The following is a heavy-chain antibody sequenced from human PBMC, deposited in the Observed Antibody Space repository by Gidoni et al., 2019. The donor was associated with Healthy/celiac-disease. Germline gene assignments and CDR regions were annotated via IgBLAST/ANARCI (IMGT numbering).Heavy chain of an antibody. CDR2: ISAYNGNT. CDR1: GYTFTSYG. CDR3: ARSTYYDILTDFDY. D-gene: IGHD3-9*01. Sequence: QAQLVQPGAELKKPGPSVKVSCKASGYTFTSYGISWVRQAPGQGLEWMGWISAYNGNTNYAQKLQGRVTMTTDTSTSTAYMELRSLRSDDTAVYYCARSTYYDILTDFDYWGQGTLVTVSS. J-gene: IGHJ4*02. V-gene: IGHV1-18*01.